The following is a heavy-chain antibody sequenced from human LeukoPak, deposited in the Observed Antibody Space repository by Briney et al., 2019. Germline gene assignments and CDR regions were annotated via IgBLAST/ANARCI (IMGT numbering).Heavy chain of an antibody. CDR3: VKVPLRPYYFDY. CDR2: ISNNGGSA. Sequence: GGSLRPSCSASGFIFSNYAMNWVRQAPGKGLEYVATISNNGGSAYYADSVKGRFTISRDNTKNTLDLQLSSLRLEATAVYFCVKVPLRPYYFDYWGQGTLVTVSS. V-gene: IGHV3-64*03. J-gene: IGHJ4*02. D-gene: IGHD6-6*01. CDR1: GFIFSNYA.